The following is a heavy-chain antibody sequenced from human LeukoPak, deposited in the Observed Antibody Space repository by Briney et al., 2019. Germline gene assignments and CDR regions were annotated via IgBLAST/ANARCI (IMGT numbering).Heavy chain of an antibody. CDR2: ISYDGSNK. CDR3: ANLNYGDSDY. V-gene: IGHV3-30*18. J-gene: IGHJ4*02. D-gene: IGHD4-17*01. CDR1: GFTFSSYG. Sequence: LPGGSLRLSCAASGFTFSSYGMHWVRQAPGKGLEWVAVISYDGSNKYYADSVKGRFTISRDNSKNTLYLQMNSLRAEDTAVYYCANLNYGDSDYWGQGTLVTVSS.